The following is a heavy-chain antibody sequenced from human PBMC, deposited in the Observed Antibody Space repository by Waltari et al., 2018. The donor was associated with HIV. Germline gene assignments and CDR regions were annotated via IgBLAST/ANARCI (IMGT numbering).Heavy chain of an antibody. CDR1: GFSFTNFA. CDR3: ARPTPPAAIDYYYGMDV. CDR2: ISHTGGYI. D-gene: IGHD2-2*01. J-gene: IGHJ6*02. V-gene: IGHV3-21*02. Sequence: EGRLVESGGGLVQPGGSLRLSCLVSGFSFTNFALGWVRQAPGKRVEFVSSISHTGGYIDDADSVKGRFTISRDHAGNSIYMQMNSLRAEDTAVYYCARPTPPAAIDYYYGMDVWGQGTTVTVSS.